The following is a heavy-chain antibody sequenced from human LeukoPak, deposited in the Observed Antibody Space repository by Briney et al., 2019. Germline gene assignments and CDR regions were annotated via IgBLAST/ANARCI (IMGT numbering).Heavy chain of an antibody. J-gene: IGHJ4*02. Sequence: ASVTVSCKASGYTFTSFFMHWVRQAPGQGLEWMGIINPRGGSATSAQKFQGRVTMTRDTSTSTVYVELSSLRSEDTAVYYCARDYHGSGSLTTFDSWGQGTLVTVSS. D-gene: IGHD3-10*01. CDR3: ARDYHGSGSLTTFDS. CDR2: INPRGGSA. V-gene: IGHV1-46*01. CDR1: GYTFTSFF.